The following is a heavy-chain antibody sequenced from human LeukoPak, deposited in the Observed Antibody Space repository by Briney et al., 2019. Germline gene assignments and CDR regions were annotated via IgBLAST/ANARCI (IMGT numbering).Heavy chain of an antibody. J-gene: IGHJ4*02. D-gene: IGHD3-3*01. V-gene: IGHV1-46*01. CDR1: GYTFTSYY. Sequence: EASVKVSCKASGYTFTSYYMHWVRQAPGQGLECMGIINPSGGSTSYAQKFQGRVTMTRDTSTSTVYMELSSLRSEDTAVYYCASGITIFGVVKYWGQGTLVTVSS. CDR3: ASGITIFGVVKY. CDR2: INPSGGST.